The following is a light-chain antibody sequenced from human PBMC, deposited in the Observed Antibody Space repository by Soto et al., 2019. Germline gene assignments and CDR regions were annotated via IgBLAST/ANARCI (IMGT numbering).Light chain of an antibody. Sequence: QAVVTQPPSVSGAPGQRVTISCTGSTSNIGAGYDVHWYQQLPGTAPRLLIYDTTNRPSGVPDRFSASRPSTSASLAINGLQAEDEADYYCQSFDSTLRGYVFGTGTKLTVL. V-gene: IGLV1-40*01. CDR2: DTT. J-gene: IGLJ1*01. CDR3: QSFDSTLRGYV. CDR1: TSNIGAGYD.